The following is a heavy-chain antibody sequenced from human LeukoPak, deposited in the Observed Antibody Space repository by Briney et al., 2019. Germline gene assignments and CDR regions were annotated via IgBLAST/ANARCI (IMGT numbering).Heavy chain of an antibody. D-gene: IGHD5-12*01. CDR1: GFTFSSYA. CDR2: ISYDGSNK. J-gene: IGHJ4*02. Sequence: GRSLRLSCAASGFTFSSYAMHWVRQAPGKGLEWVAVISYDGSNKYYADSVKGRFTISRDNSKNTLYLQMNSLRAEDTAVYYCAKMGFVSGLKDYFDYWGQGTLVTVSS. CDR3: AKMGFVSGLKDYFDY. V-gene: IGHV3-30*04.